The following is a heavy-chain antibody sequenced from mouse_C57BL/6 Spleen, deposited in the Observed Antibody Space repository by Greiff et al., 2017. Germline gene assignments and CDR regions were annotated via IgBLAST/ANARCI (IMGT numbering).Heavy chain of an antibody. D-gene: IGHD2-3*01. CDR1: GFSLTSYG. Sequence: VKLVESGPGLVAPSQSLSITCTVSGFSLTSYGVDWVRQPPGKGLEWLGVIGGGGSKNYNSAILSRLSISKDNSKSQVFLKMNSLQTDDTAMYYCAKRERMDAMDYWGKGTSVTVSS. CDR3: AKRERMDAMDY. J-gene: IGHJ4*01. V-gene: IGHV2-9*01. CDR2: IGGGGSK.